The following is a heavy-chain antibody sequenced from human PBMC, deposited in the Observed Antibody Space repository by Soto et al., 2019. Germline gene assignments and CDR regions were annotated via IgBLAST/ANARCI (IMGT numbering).Heavy chain of an antibody. CDR3: ARGECRGSSSNYYYYSGMDV. D-gene: IGHD2-15*01. V-gene: IGHV5-51*01. J-gene: IGHJ6*02. CDR2: FYAGDSVT. Sequence: GDSLKISCMGSGYSFSTYWIVWVRQMPGEGLEWMGIFYAGDSVTTYRPSFQGQVTISGDKSTSTAYLQWSSLKASDTAMYYCARGECRGSSSNYYYYSGMDVWAQATTVTLSS. CDR1: GYSFSTYW.